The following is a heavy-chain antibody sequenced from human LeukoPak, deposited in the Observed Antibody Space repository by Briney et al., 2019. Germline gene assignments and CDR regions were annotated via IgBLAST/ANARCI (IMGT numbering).Heavy chain of an antibody. Sequence: GASVKVSCKASGGTFSSYAISWVRQAPGQGLEWMGRIIPILGIANYAQKFQGRVTTTADKSTSTAYMELSSLRSEDTAVYYCATNGDYSEAYFDYWGQGTLVTVSS. CDR1: GGTFSSYA. CDR2: IIPILGIA. V-gene: IGHV1-69*04. J-gene: IGHJ4*02. D-gene: IGHD4-17*01. CDR3: ATNGDYSEAYFDY.